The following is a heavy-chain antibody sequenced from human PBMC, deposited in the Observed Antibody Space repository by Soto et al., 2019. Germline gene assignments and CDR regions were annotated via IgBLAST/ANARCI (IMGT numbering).Heavy chain of an antibody. V-gene: IGHV5-10-1*01. CDR3: AKHLDIEVVPGAF. D-gene: IGHD2-2*01. CDR1: GYSFTRYW. Sequence: GESLKISCKVSGYSFTRYWITWVRQTTEKGLEWMGRIDPSDSFINYNPSFQGHVTISVDTSTSTAYLQWTSLKASDTAMYYCAKHLDIEVVPGAFWRQGTMVTVSS. CDR2: IDPSDSFI. J-gene: IGHJ3*01.